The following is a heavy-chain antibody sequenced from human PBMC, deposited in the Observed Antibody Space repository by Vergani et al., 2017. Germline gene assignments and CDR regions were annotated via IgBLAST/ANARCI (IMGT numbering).Heavy chain of an antibody. CDR3: ASLRLWFGEPNYFDY. CDR1: GFSFSSYA. D-gene: IGHD3-10*01. J-gene: IGHJ4*02. Sequence: EVQLLESGGGLVQPGGSLRLSCAASGFSFSSYAMSWVRQAPGQGLQWVSAVTDGGSTHYADSVKGRFTISRDNSKNTLFLQMNSLRAEDTAVYYCASLRLWFGEPNYFDYWGQGTLVTVSS. V-gene: IGHV3-23*01. CDR2: VTDGGST.